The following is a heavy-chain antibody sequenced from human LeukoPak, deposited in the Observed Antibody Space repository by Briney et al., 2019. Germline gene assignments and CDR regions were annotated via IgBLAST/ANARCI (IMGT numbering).Heavy chain of an antibody. CDR1: GGSISSSSYY. Sequence: SETLSLTCTVSGGSISSSSYYWGWIRQPPGKGLEWIGSIYYSGSTYYNPSLKSRVTISVDTSKNQFSLKLSSVTAADTAAYYCARTTGITGTGIFYWGQGTLVTVSS. V-gene: IGHV4-39*07. CDR3: ARTTGITGTGIFY. CDR2: IYYSGST. D-gene: IGHD1-7*01. J-gene: IGHJ4*02.